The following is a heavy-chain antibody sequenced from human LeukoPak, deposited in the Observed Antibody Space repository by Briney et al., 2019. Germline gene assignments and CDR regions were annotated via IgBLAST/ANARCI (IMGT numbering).Heavy chain of an antibody. D-gene: IGHD6-13*01. CDR2: IYPGDSDT. Sequence: GESLKISCKGSGNSFTSYWICWVRQMPGKGLEWMGIIYPGDSDTRYSPSFQGQVTISADKSISTAYLQWSSLKASDTAMYYCARQPSYSSSWDDYWGQGNLVTVSS. CDR1: GNSFTSYW. J-gene: IGHJ4*02. V-gene: IGHV5-51*01. CDR3: ARQPSYSSSWDDY.